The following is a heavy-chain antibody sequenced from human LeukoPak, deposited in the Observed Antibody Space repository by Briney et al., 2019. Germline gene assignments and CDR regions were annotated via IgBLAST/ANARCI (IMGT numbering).Heavy chain of an antibody. CDR3: ARHHKYSSSWYVGWFDP. J-gene: IGHJ5*02. Sequence: SETLSLTCAVSGGSISSYYWSWIRQPPGKGLEWIGYIYYSGSTNYNPSLKSRVTISVDTSKNQFSLKLSSVTAADTAVYYCARHHKYSSSWYVGWFDPWGQGTLVTVSS. CDR1: GGSISSYY. V-gene: IGHV4-59*08. D-gene: IGHD6-13*01. CDR2: IYYSGST.